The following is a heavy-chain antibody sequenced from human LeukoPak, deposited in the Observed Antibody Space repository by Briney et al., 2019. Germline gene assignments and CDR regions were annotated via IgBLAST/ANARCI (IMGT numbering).Heavy chain of an antibody. CDR3: ARDFGSNDWYNWFEP. CDR1: GFILSNYG. D-gene: IGHD6-19*01. CDR2: LSHDGVSQ. J-gene: IGHJ5*02. Sequence: GGSLRLSCTASGFILSNYGIHWVRQAPGEGLEWVAILSHDGVSQYYVDSAKGRFTISRDNLKNTLYLQMNSLRPEDTAVYYCARDFGSNDWYNWFEPWGQGTLVTVSS. V-gene: IGHV3-30*03.